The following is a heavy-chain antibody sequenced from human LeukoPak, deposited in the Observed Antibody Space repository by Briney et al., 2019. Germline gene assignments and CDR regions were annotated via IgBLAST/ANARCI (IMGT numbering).Heavy chain of an antibody. CDR2: INHSGST. CDR3: ARGLSAIVH. Sequence: PSETLSLACAVYGGSFSGYYWSWIRQPPGKGLEWIGEINHSGSTNYNPSLKSRVTISVDTSKNQFSLKLSSVTAADTAVYYCARGLSAIVHWGQGTLVTVSS. J-gene: IGHJ4*02. CDR1: GGSFSGYY. D-gene: IGHD2-21*02. V-gene: IGHV4-34*01.